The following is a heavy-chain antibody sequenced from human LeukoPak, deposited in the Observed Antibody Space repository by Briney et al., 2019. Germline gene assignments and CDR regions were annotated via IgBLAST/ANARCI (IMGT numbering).Heavy chain of an antibody. CDR3: TRVPNYYDSSGPSPYFDY. CDR1: GFTFGDYA. J-gene: IGHJ4*02. CDR2: IRSKAYGGTT. V-gene: IGHV3-49*04. D-gene: IGHD3-22*01. Sequence: GGSLRLSCTASGFTFGDYAMSWVRQAPGKGLEWVGFIRSKAYGGTTEYAASVKGRFTISRDDSKSIAYLQMNSLKTEDTAVYYCTRVPNYYDSSGPSPYFDYWGQGTLVTVSS.